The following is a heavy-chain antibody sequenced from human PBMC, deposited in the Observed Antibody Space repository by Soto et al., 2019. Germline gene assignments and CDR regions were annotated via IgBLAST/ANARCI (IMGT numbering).Heavy chain of an antibody. J-gene: IGHJ4*02. CDR3: AHRRDSSGYYYVAGDFDY. CDR1: GFSLSTSGVG. D-gene: IGHD3-22*01. Sequence: QITLKESGPTLVKPTQTLTLTCTFSGFSLSTSGVGVGWIRQPPGKALEWLALIYWDDDKRYSPSLKSRLTIPKHTSKAQVVRTMTNMDPVDTATYYCAHRRDSSGYYYVAGDFDYWGQGTLVTVSS. CDR2: IYWDDDK. V-gene: IGHV2-5*02.